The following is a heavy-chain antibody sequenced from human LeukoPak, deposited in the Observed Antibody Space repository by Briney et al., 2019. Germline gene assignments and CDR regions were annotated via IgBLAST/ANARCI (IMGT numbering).Heavy chain of an antibody. CDR2: IYTSGST. CDR1: GGSISSYY. D-gene: IGHD2-2*01. CDR3: VRESGRYCSSTSYYPFDY. V-gene: IGHV4-4*07. Sequence: PSETLSLTCTVSGGSISSYYWSWIRQPAGKGLEWIGRIYTSGSTNYNPSLKSRVTMSVDTSKNQFSLKLSSVTAADTAVYYCVRESGRYCSSTSYYPFDYWGQGTLVTVSS. J-gene: IGHJ4*02.